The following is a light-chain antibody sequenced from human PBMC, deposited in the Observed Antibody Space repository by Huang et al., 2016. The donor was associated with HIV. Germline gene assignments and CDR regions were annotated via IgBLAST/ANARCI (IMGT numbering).Light chain of an antibody. CDR1: QSIGSY. Sequence: DIQMTQSPSSLSASVGDTITITCRASQSIGSYLNWCQQKPGKAPNLLIYSASSLQSGVPSRFSGLGSGTDFTLTVSSLQPEDFATYYCQQSYSTPWTFGQGTKVDIK. J-gene: IGKJ1*01. CDR3: QQSYSTPWT. CDR2: SAS. V-gene: IGKV1-39*01.